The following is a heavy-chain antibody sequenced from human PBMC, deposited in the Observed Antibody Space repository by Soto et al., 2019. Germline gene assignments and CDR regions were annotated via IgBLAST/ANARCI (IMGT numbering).Heavy chain of an antibody. CDR2: IYHSGST. Sequence: SETLSLTCAVFGGSFSGHYWSWIRQPPGKGLEWIGEIYHSGSTNYNPSLKSRVTISVDKSKNQFSLKLSSVTAADTAVYYCAKGKPSSSSWRPRACHYMDVWGKGTTVTVSS. CDR3: AKGKPSSSSWRPRACHYMDV. J-gene: IGHJ6*03. V-gene: IGHV4-34*01. D-gene: IGHD6-6*01. CDR1: GGSFSGHY.